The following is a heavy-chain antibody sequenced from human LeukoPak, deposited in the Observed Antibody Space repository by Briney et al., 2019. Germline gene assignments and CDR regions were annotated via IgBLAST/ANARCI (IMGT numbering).Heavy chain of an antibody. D-gene: IGHD3-9*01. CDR1: GFTFSSYW. CDR3: ARKHYDILTYFDY. J-gene: IGHJ4*02. Sequence: GGSLRLSSAASGFTFSSYWMSWVRQAPGKGLEWVANIKQDGSEKYYVDSVKGRFTISRDNAKNSLYLQMNSLRAEDTAVYYCARKHYDILTYFDYWGQGTLVTVSS. CDR2: IKQDGSEK. V-gene: IGHV3-7*01.